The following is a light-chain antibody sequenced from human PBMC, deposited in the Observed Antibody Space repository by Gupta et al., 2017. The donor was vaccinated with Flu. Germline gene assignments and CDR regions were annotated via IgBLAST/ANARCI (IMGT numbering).Light chain of an antibody. Sequence: IVLTPSPATLSLSPGERATLSCRASQSISRYLAWYQQKPGQAPRLLIYDASNRDTGIPARFSGSGSGTDFTLTISSREPEDFAVYYCQQPSNWPLITFGQGTQMDIK. CDR1: QSISRY. V-gene: IGKV3-11*01. CDR3: QQPSNWPLIT. CDR2: DAS. J-gene: IGKJ5*01.